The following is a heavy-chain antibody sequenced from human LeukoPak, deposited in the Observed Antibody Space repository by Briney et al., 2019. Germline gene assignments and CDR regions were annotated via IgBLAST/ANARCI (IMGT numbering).Heavy chain of an antibody. V-gene: IGHV4-34*01. Sequence: SETLSLTCAIYGGSFSHYYWSWIRQPPGKGLEWVGEIHPSGSTSFNPSLESRVSISKDTSKNQFSLKLTPVTAADTAVYYCSGGSDESKTGDYWGQGTLVTVSS. D-gene: IGHD6-25*01. CDR3: SGGSDESKTGDY. J-gene: IGHJ4*02. CDR2: IHPSGST. CDR1: GGSFSHYY.